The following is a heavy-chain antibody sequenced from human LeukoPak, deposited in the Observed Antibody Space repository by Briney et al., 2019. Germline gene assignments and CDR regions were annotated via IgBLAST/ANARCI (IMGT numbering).Heavy chain of an antibody. J-gene: IGHJ4*02. CDR1: GFTLSRYA. Sequence: PGGSLRLSCAASGFTLSRYAIHWVRQAPGKGLEWVAVISYDATNKYYADSVKGRFTISRDNSKNTVYLQMNSLRAEDTAVYYCARAREYSYDSRFDYWGQGTLVTVSS. CDR2: ISYDATNK. V-gene: IGHV3-30*04. D-gene: IGHD5-18*01. CDR3: ARAREYSYDSRFDY.